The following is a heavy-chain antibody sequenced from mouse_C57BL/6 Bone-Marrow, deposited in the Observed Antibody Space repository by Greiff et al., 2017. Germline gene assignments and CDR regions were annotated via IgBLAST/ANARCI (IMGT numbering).Heavy chain of an antibody. J-gene: IGHJ3*01. CDR3: ARDGNFWFAY. V-gene: IGHV14-4*01. D-gene: IGHD2-1*01. Sequence: EVQLQQSGAELVRPGASVKLSCTASGFNIKDDYMHWVKQRPEQGLEWIGWIDPENGDTEYASKFQGKATITADTSSNTAYMQLSSLTTEDSAIYYCARDGNFWFAYWGQGTLVTVSA. CDR1: GFNIKDDY. CDR2: IDPENGDT.